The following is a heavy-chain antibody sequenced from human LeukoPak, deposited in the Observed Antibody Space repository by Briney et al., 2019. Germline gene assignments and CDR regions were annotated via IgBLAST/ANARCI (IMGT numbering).Heavy chain of an antibody. V-gene: IGHV1-69*05. CDR2: IIPIFGTA. CDR3: ARVISGRIVALNWFDP. Sequence: ASVKVSCKASGGTFSSYAISWVRQAPGQGLEWMGGIIPIFGTANYAQKFQCRVTITTDESTSTAYMELSSLRSEDTAVYYCARVISGRIVALNWFDPWGQGTLVTVSS. D-gene: IGHD3-22*01. CDR1: GGTFSSYA. J-gene: IGHJ5*02.